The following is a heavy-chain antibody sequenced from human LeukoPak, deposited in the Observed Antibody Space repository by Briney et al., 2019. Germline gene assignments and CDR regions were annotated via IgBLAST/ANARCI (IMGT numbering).Heavy chain of an antibody. CDR1: GYTFTSYG. CDR2: ISAYNGNT. D-gene: IGHD3-22*01. Sequence: ASVKVSCKASGYTFTSYGICWVRQAPGQGLEWMGWISAYNGNTNYAQKLQGRVTMTTGTSTSTAYMELRSLRSDDTAVYYCARGDDSSGYYPGYFDYWGQGTLVTVSS. J-gene: IGHJ4*02. V-gene: IGHV1-18*01. CDR3: ARGDDSSGYYPGYFDY.